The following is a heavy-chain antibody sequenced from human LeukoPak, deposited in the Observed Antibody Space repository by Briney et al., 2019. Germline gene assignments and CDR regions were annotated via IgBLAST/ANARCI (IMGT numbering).Heavy chain of an antibody. J-gene: IGHJ4*02. V-gene: IGHV3-66*01. D-gene: IGHD4-23*01. CDR1: GFTVSSNY. Sequence: PGGSLRLSCAASGFTVSSNYMSWVRQAPGKGLEWVSVIYSGGSTYYADSVKDRFTISRDNSKNTLCLQMNSLRAEDTAVYYCAREYYGGKDETNCWGQGTLVTVSS. CDR2: IYSGGST. CDR3: AREYYGGKDETNC.